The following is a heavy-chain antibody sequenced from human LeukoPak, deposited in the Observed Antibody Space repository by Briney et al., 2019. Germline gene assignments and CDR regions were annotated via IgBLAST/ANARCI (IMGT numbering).Heavy chain of an antibody. D-gene: IGHD3-10*01. Sequence: SETLSLTCTVSGGSISSYYWSWVRQPPGKGLEWIGYIYYSGSTNYNPSLKSRVTISVDTSKNQFSLKLSSVTAADTAVYYCARGGTMVRGVITRFDYWGQGTLVTVSS. CDR1: GGSISSYY. CDR2: IYYSGST. V-gene: IGHV4-59*01. J-gene: IGHJ4*02. CDR3: ARGGTMVRGVITRFDY.